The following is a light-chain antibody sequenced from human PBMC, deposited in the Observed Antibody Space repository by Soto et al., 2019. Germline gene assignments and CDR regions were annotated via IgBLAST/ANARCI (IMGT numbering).Light chain of an antibody. Sequence: ENMLTKSPATLSLSQGERATVSCRVSRTVGSNLAWYQQKPGQAPRLLIYGANTRVTGVPDRFSGSGSGTEFTLTISSLQPEDSAVYYCQQYNNWPPITFGQGTRLEIK. CDR3: QQYNNWPPIT. V-gene: IGKV3-15*01. CDR2: GAN. CDR1: RTVGSN. J-gene: IGKJ5*01.